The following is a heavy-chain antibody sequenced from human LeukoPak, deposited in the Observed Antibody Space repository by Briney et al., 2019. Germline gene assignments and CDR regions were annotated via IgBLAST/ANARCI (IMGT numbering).Heavy chain of an antibody. D-gene: IGHD4-17*01. Sequence: GGSLRLSCAASGFTFSSYAMHWVRQAPGKGLEWVAVISYDGNNEYYADSVKGRFTISRDNSKNTLYLQMNSLRVEDTAMYYCARGGRIYAVTTYYFDYWGQGTLVTVSS. CDR1: GFTFSSYA. J-gene: IGHJ4*02. CDR2: ISYDGNNE. CDR3: ARGGRIYAVTTYYFDY. V-gene: IGHV3-30-3*01.